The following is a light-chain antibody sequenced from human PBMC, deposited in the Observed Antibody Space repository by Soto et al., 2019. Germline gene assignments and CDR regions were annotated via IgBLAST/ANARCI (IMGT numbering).Light chain of an antibody. CDR2: EVS. CDR1: SSDVGSYDF. J-gene: IGLJ2*01. CDR3: CSYAGSVV. Sequence: QSVLTQPASVSGSPGQSITISCTGTSSDVGSYDFVSWYQQHPDKAPKLMIYEVSKRPSGVSNRFSGSKSGNTASLTISGLQAEDEADYYCCSYAGSVVFGGGTKLTVL. V-gene: IGLV2-23*02.